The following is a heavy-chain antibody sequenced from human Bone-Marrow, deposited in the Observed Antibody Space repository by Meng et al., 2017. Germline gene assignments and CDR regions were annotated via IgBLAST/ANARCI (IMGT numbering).Heavy chain of an antibody. CDR1: GGSFSGYY. J-gene: IGHJ1*01. CDR2: INHSGST. V-gene: IGHV4-34*01. CDR3: ARGTRPLLFQH. D-gene: IGHD1-1*01. Sequence: QVQLQQWGAGLLKPSEPLSLPCAVYGGSFSGYYWSWIRQPPGKGLEWIGEINHSGSTNYNPSLKSRVTISVDTSKNQFSLKLSSVTAADTAVYYCARGTRPLLFQHWGQGTLVTVSS.